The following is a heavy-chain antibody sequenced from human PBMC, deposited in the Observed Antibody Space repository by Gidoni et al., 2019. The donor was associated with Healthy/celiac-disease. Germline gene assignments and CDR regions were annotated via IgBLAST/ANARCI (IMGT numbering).Heavy chain of an antibody. CDR2: IYYSGST. J-gene: IGHJ6*03. V-gene: IGHV4-59*01. CDR1: GGSISSYY. Sequence: QVQLQESGPGLVKPSETLSLTCTVSGGSISSYYWSWLRQPPGKGLEWIGYIYYSGSTNYNPSLKSRVTISVDTSKNQFSLKLSSVTAADTAVYYCARGGGCSSTSCYTEYYYYYMDVWGKGTTVTVSS. D-gene: IGHD2-2*02. CDR3: ARGGGCSSTSCYTEYYYYYMDV.